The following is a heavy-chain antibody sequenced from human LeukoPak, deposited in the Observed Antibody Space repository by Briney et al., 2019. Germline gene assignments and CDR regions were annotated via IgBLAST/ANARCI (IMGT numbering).Heavy chain of an antibody. CDR2: VYNRGTT. J-gene: IGHJ4*02. V-gene: IGHV4-61*02. Sequence: KSSETLSLTCTVSGGSISSGNYYWSWIRQPAGKGLEWIGRVYNRGTTDYNPSLESRVTISVDTSNNQFSLKLRSVTAADTAVYYWAKNGAVTSFDSWGQGTLVTVSS. CDR1: GGSISSGNYY. D-gene: IGHD4-17*01. CDR3: AKNGAVTSFDS.